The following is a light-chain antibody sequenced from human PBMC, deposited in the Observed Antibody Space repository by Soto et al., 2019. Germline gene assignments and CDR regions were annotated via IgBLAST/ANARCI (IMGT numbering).Light chain of an antibody. CDR1: QSVSSTY. Sequence: EIVLTQSPGTLSLSPGERATLSCRASQSVSSTYLAWYQQKPGQAPRLLIYGASIRATGIPDRFSGGGYGTAFTLTISRLEPEDFAMYYCQQYGSSPALTFGGGTKVEIK. V-gene: IGKV3-20*01. J-gene: IGKJ4*01. CDR3: QQYGSSPALT. CDR2: GAS.